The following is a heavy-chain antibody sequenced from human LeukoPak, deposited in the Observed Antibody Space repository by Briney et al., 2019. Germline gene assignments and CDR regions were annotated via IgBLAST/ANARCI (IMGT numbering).Heavy chain of an antibody. D-gene: IGHD3-10*01. Sequence: GGSLRLSCAASGFSVNNNYMNWVRQSPGKGLEWVSYIDTFGITYYADSVTGRFTISRDSSTNTLYLQMNSLRADDTAVYYCAGGPYYGTGSRPGYLSYWGLGILVTVSS. CDR3: AGGPYYGTGSRPGYLSY. CDR2: IDTFGIT. V-gene: IGHV3-53*01. CDR1: GFSVNNNY. J-gene: IGHJ4*02.